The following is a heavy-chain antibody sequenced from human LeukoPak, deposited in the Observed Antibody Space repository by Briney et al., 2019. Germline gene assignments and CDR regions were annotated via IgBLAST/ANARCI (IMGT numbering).Heavy chain of an antibody. CDR1: GFSVSENY. D-gene: IGHD5-24*01. CDR2: IYRGDAT. J-gene: IGHJ4*02. V-gene: IGHV3-66*01. CDR3: VKETRGTTIYY. Sequence: GGSLRLSCAASGFSVSENYMSWVRQAPGKGLKWVSVIYRGDATYYADSVKGRFTISRDSFENTVYLQMDSLGAEDTAVYYCVKETRGTTIYYWGQGTLVTVSS.